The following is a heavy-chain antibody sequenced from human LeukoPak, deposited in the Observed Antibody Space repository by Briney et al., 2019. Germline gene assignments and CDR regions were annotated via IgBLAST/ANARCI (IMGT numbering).Heavy chain of an antibody. CDR3: ARDPSYDYVWGSYPPDY. CDR2: IYYNGST. J-gene: IGHJ4*02. Sequence: NSSETLSLTCTVSGGSISSYYWSWIRQPPGKGLEWIGYIYYNGSTNYNPSLKSRVTISVDTSKNQFSLKLSSVTAADTAVYYCARDPSYDYVWGSYPPDYWGQGTLVTVSS. CDR1: GGSISSYY. V-gene: IGHV4-59*01. D-gene: IGHD3-16*02.